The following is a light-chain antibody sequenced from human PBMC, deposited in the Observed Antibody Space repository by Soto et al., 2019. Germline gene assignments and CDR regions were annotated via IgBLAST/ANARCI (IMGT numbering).Light chain of an antibody. CDR2: GAS. J-gene: IGKJ2*01. V-gene: IGKV3-15*01. CDR1: QSVCSN. CDR3: QQYNNWPQYT. Sequence: EIVMTQSPATLSVSPGERATLSCRASQSVCSNLAWYQQKPGQAPRLLIYGASTRATGIPARFSGSGSGTEFTLTISSLHSEDFAVYSCQQYNNWPQYTFGQGTKLEIK.